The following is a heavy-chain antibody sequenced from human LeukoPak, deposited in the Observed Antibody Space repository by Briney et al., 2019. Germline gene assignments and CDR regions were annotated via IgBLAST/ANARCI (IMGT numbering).Heavy chain of an antibody. J-gene: IGHJ4*02. CDR3: ARLGFCSGGRCIPDY. D-gene: IGHD2-15*01. V-gene: IGHV4-59*08. CDR2: IHSTGTT. Sequence: SETLSLTCTVSGGSIRNHYWTWIRQPPGKGLEWIGYIHSTGTTNYNPSLKSRLTMSVDTSTNQFSLRLNSVTAADTAVYYCARLGFCSGGRCIPDYWGQGSLVTVSS. CDR1: GGSIRNHY.